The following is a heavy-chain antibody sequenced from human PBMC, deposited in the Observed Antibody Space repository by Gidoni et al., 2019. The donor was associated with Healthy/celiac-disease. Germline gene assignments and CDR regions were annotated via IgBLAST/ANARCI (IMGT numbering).Heavy chain of an antibody. CDR3: ARAYSGSYSWGNFVY. Sequence: EVQLVESGGGLVKPGGSLRLSCAAPGFTVSSYSMNWVRQGPGKGRGWVSSISSSSSYMSYEDSVKGRLTIARDNAKNSLYLQMTSLRAEDTAVYYCARAYSGSYSWGNFVYWGQGTLVTVSS. D-gene: IGHD1-26*01. CDR2: ISSSSSYM. CDR1: GFTVSSYS. J-gene: IGHJ4*02. V-gene: IGHV3-21*01.